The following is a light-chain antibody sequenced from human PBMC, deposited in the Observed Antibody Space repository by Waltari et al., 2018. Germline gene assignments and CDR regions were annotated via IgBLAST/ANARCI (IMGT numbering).Light chain of an antibody. CDR1: NIGSKH. V-gene: IGLV3-9*01. Sequence: SYELPQPLSVSVALGQTARITCGGNNIGSKHVHWDQQKPGQARGLVMDRDSPPPSGIPARVSGSNSGNTATRTVNRAQAGDDADYHCQVWDSSVVFGGGTKLTVL. J-gene: IGLJ2*01. CDR2: RDS. CDR3: QVWDSSVV.